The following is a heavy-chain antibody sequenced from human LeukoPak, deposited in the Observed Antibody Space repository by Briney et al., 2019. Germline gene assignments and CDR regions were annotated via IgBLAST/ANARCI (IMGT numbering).Heavy chain of an antibody. CDR2: LSASGHST. CDR1: GFTFSSYA. CDR3: AKAGHYGSGSYYSDY. J-gene: IGHJ4*02. Sequence: GGSLRLSCAASGFTFSSYAMSWVRQAPGKGLEWVSGLSASGHSTYYADSVKGRFTVSRDNSKNTLYLQMSSLRAGDTAVYYCAKAGHYGSGSYYSDYWGRGTLVTVSP. V-gene: IGHV3-23*01. D-gene: IGHD3-10*01.